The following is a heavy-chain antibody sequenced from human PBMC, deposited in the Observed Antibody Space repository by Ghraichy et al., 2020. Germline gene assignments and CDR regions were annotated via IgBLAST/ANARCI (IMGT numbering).Heavy chain of an antibody. J-gene: IGHJ5*02. CDR3: ARLSLSTWFDP. CDR2: FYHDGSIT. D-gene: IGHD2/OR15-2a*01. Sequence: SQTLSLTCTVSGGSIRNNSYYWGWIRQPPGKGLEWIGCFYHDGSITNYNPSLKSRVTISVDTSKTQLSLKMSSVPAADTAVYYCARLSLSTWFDPWGQGTLVTVSS. V-gene: IGHV4-39*01. CDR1: GGSIRNNSYY.